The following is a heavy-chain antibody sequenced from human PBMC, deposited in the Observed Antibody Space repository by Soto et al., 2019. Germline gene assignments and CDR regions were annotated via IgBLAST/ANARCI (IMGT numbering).Heavy chain of an antibody. V-gene: IGHV4-31*03. CDR3: ARDVIVTSDGDYGMDV. CDR2: IYYSGST. J-gene: IGHJ6*02. CDR1: GGSISSGGYY. D-gene: IGHD3-22*01. Sequence: SETLSLTCTVSGGSISSGGYYWSWIRQHPGKGLEWIGYIYYSGSTYYNPSLKSRVTISVDTSKNQFSLKLSSVTAADTAVYYCARDVIVTSDGDYGMDVWGQGTTVTVSS.